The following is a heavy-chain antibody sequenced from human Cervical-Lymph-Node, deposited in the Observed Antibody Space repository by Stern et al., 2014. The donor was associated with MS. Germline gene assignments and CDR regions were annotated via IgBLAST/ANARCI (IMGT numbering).Heavy chain of an antibody. D-gene: IGHD1-1*01. J-gene: IGHJ4*02. Sequence: QLQLQQWGAGLLKPSETLSLTCAVYGGSFSGYYWSWIRQPPGKGLEWIGEINHSGSTNYNPSLKSRVTISVDTSKNQFSLKLSSVTAADTAVYYCARVRGDTTVDYWGQGTLVTVSS. CDR1: GGSFSGYY. CDR3: ARVRGDTTVDY. V-gene: IGHV4-34*01. CDR2: INHSGST.